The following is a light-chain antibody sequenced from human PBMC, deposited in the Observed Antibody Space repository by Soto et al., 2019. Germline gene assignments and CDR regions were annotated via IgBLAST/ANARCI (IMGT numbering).Light chain of an antibody. CDR1: QSVSSSF. CDR3: QQYGNSPWT. V-gene: IGKV3-20*01. Sequence: EIVLTQSPGTLSLSPGERATLSCRASQSVSSSFLAWYQQKPGQAPRLLIYGASSRAAGIPDRFSGSGSGTDFTLLISRLEPQDFAVYYCQQYGNSPWTFGQGNKVELK. CDR2: GAS. J-gene: IGKJ1*01.